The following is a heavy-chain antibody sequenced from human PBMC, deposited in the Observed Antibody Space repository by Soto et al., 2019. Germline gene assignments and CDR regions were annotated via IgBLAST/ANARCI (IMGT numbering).Heavy chain of an antibody. V-gene: IGHV1-46*01. Sequence: ASVKVSCKASGYTFTSYYMHWVRQAPGQGLEWMGIINPSGGSTSYAQKFQGRVTMTRDASTSTVYMELSSLRSEDTAVYYCVRASTYDFWSGYYSYYYGMDVWGQGNPGHRLL. D-gene: IGHD3-3*01. J-gene: IGHJ6*02. CDR3: VRASTYDFWSGYYSYYYGMDV. CDR1: GYTFTSYY. CDR2: INPSGGST.